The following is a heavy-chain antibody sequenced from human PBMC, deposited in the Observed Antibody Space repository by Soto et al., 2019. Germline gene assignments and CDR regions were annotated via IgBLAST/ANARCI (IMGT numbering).Heavy chain of an antibody. Sequence: QVQLVQSGAEVKKPGSSVKVSCKASGGTFSSYAISWVRQAPGQGLEWMGGIIPIFGTANYAQKFQGRVTITADESTSTAYMELSSLRSEDTAVYYCARGAYYYASSGYYPDAFDIWGQGTMVTVSS. J-gene: IGHJ3*02. CDR2: IIPIFGTA. V-gene: IGHV1-69*01. D-gene: IGHD3-22*01. CDR3: ARGAYYYASSGYYPDAFDI. CDR1: GGTFSSYA.